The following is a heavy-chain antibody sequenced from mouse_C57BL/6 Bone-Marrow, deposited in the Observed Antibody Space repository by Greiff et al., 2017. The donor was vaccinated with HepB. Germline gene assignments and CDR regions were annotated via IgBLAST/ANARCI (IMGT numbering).Heavy chain of an antibody. J-gene: IGHJ4*01. CDR2: ISGGGGNT. Sequence: EVKVVESGGGLVKPGGSLKLSCAASGFTFSSYTMSWVRQTPEKRLEWVATISGGGGNTYYPDSVKGRFTISRDNAKNTLYLQMSSLRSEDTALYYCARITTVVAPWGQGTSVTVSS. CDR1: GFTFSSYT. CDR3: ARITTVVAP. D-gene: IGHD1-1*01. V-gene: IGHV5-9*01.